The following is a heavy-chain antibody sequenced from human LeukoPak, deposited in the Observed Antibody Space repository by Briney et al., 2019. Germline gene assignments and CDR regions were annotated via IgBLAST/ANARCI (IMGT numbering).Heavy chain of an antibody. CDR1: GYTFTGHY. D-gene: IGHD2-15*01. CDR2: INPSSGGT. J-gene: IGHJ6*02. V-gene: IGHV1-2*02. Sequence: ASVKVSCKASGYTFTGHYMHWVRQAPGQGLEWMGWINPSSGGTNYAQKFQGRVTMTRDTSISTAYMELSRLRSDDTAVYYCARTGDIVVVPTVYYYYYYGMDVWGQGTTVTVSS. CDR3: ARTGDIVVVPTVYYYYYYGMDV.